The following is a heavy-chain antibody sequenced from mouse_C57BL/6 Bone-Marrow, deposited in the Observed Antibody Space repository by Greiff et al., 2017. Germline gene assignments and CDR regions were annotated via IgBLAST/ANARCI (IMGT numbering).Heavy chain of an antibody. Sequence: VKLVESGPGLVAPSQSLSITCTVSGFSLTSYAISWVRQPPGKGLEWLGVIWTGGGTNYNSALKSRLSISKDNSKSQVFLKMISLQTYDASRYYCARRRGYYAMDYWGQGTSVTVSS. V-gene: IGHV2-9-1*01. CDR3: ARRRGYYAMDY. J-gene: IGHJ4*01. CDR1: GFSLTSYA. CDR2: IWTGGGT.